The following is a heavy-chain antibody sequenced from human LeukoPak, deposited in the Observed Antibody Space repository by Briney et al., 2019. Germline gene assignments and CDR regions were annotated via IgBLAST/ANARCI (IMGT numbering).Heavy chain of an antibody. CDR3: ARHRSGWLQSSFDY. CDR2: IYYSGST. Sequence: SETLSLTCTVSGGSISSSSYYWGWIRQPPGKGLEWIGSIYYSGSTYYNPSLKSRVTISVDTSKKQFSLKLSSVTAADTAVYYCARHRSGWLQSSFDYWGQGTLVTVSS. V-gene: IGHV4-39*01. D-gene: IGHD5-24*01. J-gene: IGHJ4*02. CDR1: GGSISSSSYY.